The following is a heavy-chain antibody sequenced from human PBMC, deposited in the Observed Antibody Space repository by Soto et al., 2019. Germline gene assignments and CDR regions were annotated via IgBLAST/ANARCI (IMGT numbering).Heavy chain of an antibody. Sequence: HVQLVESGGGLVEPGGSLRLSCAASGFSFSDYYVNWIRQAPGKGLEWISYTGRSLYPIYYADSVKGRFSISRDSAKNSVFLQMNSLRVEDTAVYYCARDNRSFWNGYYSRYDWYGIAVGGGGPTAIVSS. D-gene: IGHD3-3*01. J-gene: IGHJ6*02. CDR1: GFSFSDYY. V-gene: IGHV3-11*01. CDR3: ARDNRSFWNGYYSRYDWYGIAV. CDR2: TGRSLYPI.